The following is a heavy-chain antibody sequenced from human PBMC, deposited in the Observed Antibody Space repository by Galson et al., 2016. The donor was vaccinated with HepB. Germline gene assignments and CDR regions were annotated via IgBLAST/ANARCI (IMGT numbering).Heavy chain of an antibody. CDR3: ARAQGDRSGDDGHFDY. CDR1: GFTFSTYW. CDR2: IAQDGSEK. D-gene: IGHD3-10*01. Sequence: SLRLSCAASGFTFSTYWMSWVRQAPGEGLEWVANIAQDGSEKYYVDSVKGRFTISRDNAKNSLYLEMNSLRAEDTAVYYCARAQGDRSGDDGHFDYWGQGTLVTVSS. J-gene: IGHJ4*02. V-gene: IGHV3-7*01.